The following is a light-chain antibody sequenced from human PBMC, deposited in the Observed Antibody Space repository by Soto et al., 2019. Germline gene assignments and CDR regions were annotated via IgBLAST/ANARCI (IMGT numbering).Light chain of an antibody. CDR2: KAS. CDR1: QSIVDW. J-gene: IGKJ1*01. CDR3: QQYNDNPWT. V-gene: IGKV1-5*03. Sequence: DIQMTQPPSTLSASVGDTVTFGCRASQSIVDWLAWYQQKPGKAPKLLIYKASNLESGVPSRFGGSGSGSEFTLTISNLQPDDFATYYCQQYNDNPWTFGQGTKVDIK.